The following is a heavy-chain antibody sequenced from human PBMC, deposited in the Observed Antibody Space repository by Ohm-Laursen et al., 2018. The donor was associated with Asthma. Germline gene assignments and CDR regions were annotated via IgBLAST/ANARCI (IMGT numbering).Heavy chain of an antibody. D-gene: IGHD1-26*01. Sequence: SLRLSCSASGYTFSRYSIHWVRQGPGKGLEWVASISTASTFIYYADSVRGRFTTSRDNAKNSVYLQMSSLRAEDTALYYCARIGPEWELPGREYSLHHWGQGTQVTVSS. CDR3: ARIGPEWELPGREYSLHH. CDR1: GYTFSRYS. CDR2: ISTASTFI. V-gene: IGHV3-21*01. J-gene: IGHJ1*01.